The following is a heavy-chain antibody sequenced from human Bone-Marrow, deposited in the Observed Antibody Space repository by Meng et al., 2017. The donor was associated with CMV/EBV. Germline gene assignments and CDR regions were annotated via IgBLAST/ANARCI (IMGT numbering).Heavy chain of an antibody. CDR3: ARTLQYGSGSYYNSRYYFDY. J-gene: IGHJ4*02. V-gene: IGHV1-18*01. Sequence: ASVKVSCKASGGTFSSYAISWVRQAPGQGLEWMGWISAYNGNTNYAQKLQGRVTMTTDTSTSTAYMELRSLRSDDTAVYYCARTLQYGSGSYYNSRYYFDYWGQGTLVTVSS. CDR2: ISAYNGNT. D-gene: IGHD3-10*01. CDR1: GGTFSSYA.